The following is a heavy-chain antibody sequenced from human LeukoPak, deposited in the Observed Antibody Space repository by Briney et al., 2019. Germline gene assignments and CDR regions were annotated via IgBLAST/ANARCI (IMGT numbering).Heavy chain of an antibody. D-gene: IGHD5-18*01. CDR3: AGDWESGYSYGYAFDI. Sequence: ASVKVSCKSSGGTFSSYAISWVRQAPGQGLEWMGGIIPIFGTANYAQKFQGRVTITADKSTSTDYMELSSLRAEDTAVYYCAGDWESGYSYGYAFDIWGQGTMVTVSS. CDR2: IIPIFGTA. V-gene: IGHV1-69*06. J-gene: IGHJ3*02. CDR1: GGTFSSYA.